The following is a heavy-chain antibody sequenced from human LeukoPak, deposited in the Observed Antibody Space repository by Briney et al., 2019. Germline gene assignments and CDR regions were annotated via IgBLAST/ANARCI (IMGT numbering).Heavy chain of an antibody. D-gene: IGHD3-3*01. Sequence: GGSLRLSCAASGFIFSSYAMSWVRQAPGKGLEWVSAITGSGGSTYYADSVKGRFAISRDNSKNTLYLQMNSLRAEDTAVYYCAKDSEYYDFWSGYCLDYWGQGTLVTVSS. J-gene: IGHJ4*02. CDR1: GFIFSSYA. V-gene: IGHV3-23*01. CDR2: ITGSGGST. CDR3: AKDSEYYDFWSGYCLDY.